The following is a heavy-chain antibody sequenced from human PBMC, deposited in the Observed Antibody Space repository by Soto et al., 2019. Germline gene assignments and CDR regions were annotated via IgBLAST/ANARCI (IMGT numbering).Heavy chain of an antibody. J-gene: IGHJ4*02. CDR1: GFTFSVYE. D-gene: IGHD6-13*01. V-gene: IGHV3-48*03. CDR3: VHYHGYSSSWVGFDY. Sequence: EVQLVESGGGLVQPGGSLRLSCAASGFTFSVYEMNWVRQAPGKGLEWVSYISRSGSTIYYADSVKGRFTISRDNTKNSLSLQMNRLRAEDTAVYYCVHYHGYSSSWVGFDYWGQGTLVTVSS. CDR2: ISRSGSTI.